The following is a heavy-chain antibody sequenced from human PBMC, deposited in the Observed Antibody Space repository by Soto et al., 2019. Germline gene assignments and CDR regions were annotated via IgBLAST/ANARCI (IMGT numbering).Heavy chain of an antibody. Sequence: EVQLVESGGGLIQPGGSLRLSCAASGFTFSSNDMNWGRQAPGKGLEWVSLIYSGGSTYYADSVKGRFTISRDNSKNTLYLQMSSLRAEATAVYYCAARPLLPGAPWGQGTMVTVSS. CDR3: AARPLLPGAP. D-gene: IGHD3-22*01. CDR1: GFTFSSND. CDR2: IYSGGST. V-gene: IGHV3-53*01. J-gene: IGHJ3*01.